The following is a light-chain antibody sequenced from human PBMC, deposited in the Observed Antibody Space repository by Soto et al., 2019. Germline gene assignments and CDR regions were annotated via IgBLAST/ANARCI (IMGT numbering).Light chain of an antibody. Sequence: DIQLTQSPSFLSASVGDRVTITCRASQGINNFLAWYQQKPGQAPKLLISVASTLQSGVASRFSGRGSGTXXXXXXXXLQPXDFAXXXXXQFNRYPITFGQGTRLVIK. CDR3: XQFNRYPIT. J-gene: IGKJ5*01. CDR1: QGINNF. CDR2: VAS. V-gene: IGKV1-9*01.